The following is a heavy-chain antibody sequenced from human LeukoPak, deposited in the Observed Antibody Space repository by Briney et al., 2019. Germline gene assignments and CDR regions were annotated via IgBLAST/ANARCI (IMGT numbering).Heavy chain of an antibody. CDR3: GISQTWDQRFEC. CDR2: ISINTNT. D-gene: IGHD2-2*01. CDR1: GIAVSGNY. J-gene: IGHJ4*02. V-gene: IGHV3-53*01. Sequence: PGGSLRLSGAASGIAVSGNYMSWVRQAPEKGLEWISFISINTNTFYADSVRGRFTISRDTSKNTLLLHMNSLREEDSAVYYCGISQTWDQRFECWGQGNLVTVSS.